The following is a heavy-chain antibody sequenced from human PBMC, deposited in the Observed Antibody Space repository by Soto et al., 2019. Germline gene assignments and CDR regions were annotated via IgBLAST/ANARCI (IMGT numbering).Heavy chain of an antibody. Sequence: QVQLVQSGAEVKKPGASVKVSCKASGYTFTSYGISWVRQAPGQGLEWMGWISAYNGNTNYAQKLQGRVTMTTATAGGKAYMAVRSVSSDDRAVYYCAGVWAAAAPFDYWGQGTLVPVSS. CDR1: GYTFTSYG. D-gene: IGHD2-2*01. V-gene: IGHV1-18*01. CDR3: AGVWAAAAPFDY. J-gene: IGHJ4*02. CDR2: ISAYNGNT.